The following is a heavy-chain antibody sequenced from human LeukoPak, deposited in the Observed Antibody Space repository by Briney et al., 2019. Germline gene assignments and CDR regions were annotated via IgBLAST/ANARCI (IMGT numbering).Heavy chain of an antibody. J-gene: IGHJ6*02. CDR1: GFTFSSYA. Sequence: PGGSLRLSCAASGFTFSSYAMSWVRQAPGKGLEWVSAISGSGGSTYYADSVKGRFTISRDNSKNTLYLQMNSLRAEDTAVYYCAKKKGSPLTTYGIDVWGQGTTVTVSS. CDR3: AKKKGSPLTTYGIDV. CDR2: ISGSGGST. D-gene: IGHD1-1*01. V-gene: IGHV3-23*01.